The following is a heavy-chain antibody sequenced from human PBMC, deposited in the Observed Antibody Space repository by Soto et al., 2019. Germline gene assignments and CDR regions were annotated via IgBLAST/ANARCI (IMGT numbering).Heavy chain of an antibody. CDR2: ISTYNGNT. Sequence: ASVKVSCKASGYSFTSYGISWVRQAPGQGLEWMGWISTYNGNTNYAQKLQGRVTMTTDTSTSTAYMELRSLRSDDTAVYYCARDRGFVVRAPPVDYWGQGTLVTVSS. CDR1: GYSFTSYG. J-gene: IGHJ4*02. CDR3: ARDRGFVVRAPPVDY. V-gene: IGHV1-18*01. D-gene: IGHD3-10*01.